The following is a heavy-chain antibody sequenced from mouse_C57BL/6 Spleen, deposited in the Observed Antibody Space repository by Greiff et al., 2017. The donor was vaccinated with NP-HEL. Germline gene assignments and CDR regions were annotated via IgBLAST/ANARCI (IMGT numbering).Heavy chain of an antibody. Sequence: QVHVKQPGAELVKPGASVKLSCKASGYTFTSYWLHWVQQRPGQGLEWIGLIHPNSGSTNYNEKFKSKATLTVDKSSSTAYMQLSSLTSEDSAVYYCARFGFDYWGQGTTLTVSS. CDR2: IHPNSGST. CDR3: ARFGFDY. CDR1: GYTFTSYW. J-gene: IGHJ2*01. V-gene: IGHV1-64*01.